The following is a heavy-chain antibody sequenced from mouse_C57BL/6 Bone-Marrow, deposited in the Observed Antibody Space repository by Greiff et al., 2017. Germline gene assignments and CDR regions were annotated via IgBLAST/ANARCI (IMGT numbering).Heavy chain of an antibody. J-gene: IGHJ4*01. CDR2: IDPEDGET. V-gene: IGHV14-2*01. D-gene: IGHD1-1*01. Sequence: EVQLQQSGAELVKPGASVKLSCTASGFTITDYYMHWVKQRTEQGLEWIGRIDPEDGETKYAPKFQGKATITADTSSNTAYLQLSSLTSEDTAVYYGVRARVTAVDYDAMDYWGQGTSVTVSA. CDR3: VRARVTAVDYDAMDY. CDR1: GFTITDYY.